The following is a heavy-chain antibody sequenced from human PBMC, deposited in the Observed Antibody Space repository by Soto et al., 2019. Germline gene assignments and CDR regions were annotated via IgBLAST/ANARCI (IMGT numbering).Heavy chain of an antibody. V-gene: IGHV4-59*08. J-gene: IGHJ6*03. D-gene: IGHD3-3*01. CDR1: GGSISSYY. Sequence: SETLSLTCTVSGGSISSYYWSWIRQPPGKGLEWIGYIYYSGSTNYNPSLKSRVTISVDTSKNQFSLKLSSVTAADTAVYYCARHGADYDFWSGYYGGTEDYYYYYMDAWGKGTTVTVSS. CDR3: ARHGADYDFWSGYYGGTEDYYYYYMDA. CDR2: IYYSGST.